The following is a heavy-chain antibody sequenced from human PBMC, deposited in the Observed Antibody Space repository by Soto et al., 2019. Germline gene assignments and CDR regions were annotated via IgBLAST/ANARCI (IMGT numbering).Heavy chain of an antibody. CDR1: GYTFTGYY. D-gene: IGHD1-26*01. V-gene: IGHV1-2*02. CDR3: AKGGAIVEAGTRFYLNTPMDV. J-gene: IGHJ6*02. Sequence: QVQLVQSGTEVKRPGDSVKVSCKASGYTFTGYYVHWVRQAPGQGLEWMGWINPNSGDTYLAQRFQGRVTMNRDTSIGQAYRELRGLTSDDTAEYYGAKGGAIVEAGTRFYLNTPMDVWGQGTTVTVSS. CDR2: INPNSGDT.